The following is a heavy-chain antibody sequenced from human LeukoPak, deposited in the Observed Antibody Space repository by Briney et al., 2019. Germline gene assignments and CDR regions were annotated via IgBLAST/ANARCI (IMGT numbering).Heavy chain of an antibody. CDR3: AGGPKKQLIWGRASNGFDP. Sequence: GGSLRLSCGASGFTVSSNYMSWVRQAPGKGLEWVSFIYSGGSTYYADSVKGRFTISRDNSKNTLYLQMNSLRGEDTAVYYCAGGPKKQLIWGRASNGFDPWGQGTLVTVSS. V-gene: IGHV3-66*01. CDR1: GFTVSSNY. D-gene: IGHD6-13*01. CDR2: IYSGGST. J-gene: IGHJ5*02.